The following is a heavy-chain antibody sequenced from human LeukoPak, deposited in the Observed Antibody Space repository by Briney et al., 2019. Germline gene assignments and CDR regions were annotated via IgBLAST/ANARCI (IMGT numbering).Heavy chain of an antibody. CDR1: GYTLTELS. J-gene: IGHJ3*02. V-gene: IGHV1-24*01. CDR2: FDPEDDET. Sequence: PGASVKVSFKVSGYTLTELSMHWVRQAPGKGLEWMGGFDPEDDETIYAQKFQGRVTMTEDTSTDTAYMELSSLRSEDTAVYYCATDKPGTVTDAFDIWGQGTMSPSL. CDR3: ATDKPGTVTDAFDI. D-gene: IGHD4-17*01.